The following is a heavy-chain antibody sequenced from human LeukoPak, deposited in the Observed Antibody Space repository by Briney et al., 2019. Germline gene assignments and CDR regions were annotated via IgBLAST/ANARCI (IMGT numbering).Heavy chain of an antibody. CDR2: ISYDGSNK. CDR3: XXXXXXGYYAAFDI. Sequence: GGSLRLSCAASGFTFSSYAMHWVRQAPGKGLEWVAVISYDGSNKYYADSVKGRFTISRDNSKNTLYLQMNSLRAEDTAVYYXXXXXXXGYYAAFDIWGQGTMVTVSS. J-gene: IGHJ3*02. D-gene: IGHD3-3*01. V-gene: IGHV3-30-3*01. CDR1: GFTFSSYA.